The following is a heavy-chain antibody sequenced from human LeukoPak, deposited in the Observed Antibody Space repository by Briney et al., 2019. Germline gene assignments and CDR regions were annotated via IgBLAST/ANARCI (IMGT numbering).Heavy chain of an antibody. Sequence: SETLSLTCTVSGGSISSSSYYWGWIRQPPGKGLEWIGSIYYSGSTYYNPSLKSRVTISVDTSKNQFSLKLSSVTAADTAVYYCARHRGEETPVLLWFGELFTFDYWGQGTLVTVSS. V-gene: IGHV4-39*01. CDR2: IYYSGST. J-gene: IGHJ4*02. CDR3: ARHRGEETPVLLWFGELFTFDY. D-gene: IGHD3-10*01. CDR1: GGSISSSSYY.